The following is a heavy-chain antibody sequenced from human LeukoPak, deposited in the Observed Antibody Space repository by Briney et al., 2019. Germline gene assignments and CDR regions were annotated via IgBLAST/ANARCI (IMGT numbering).Heavy chain of an antibody. Sequence: ASVKVSCKASGYTLTSYDINWVRQATGQGLEWMGWMNPNSGNTGYAQKFQGRVTMTRNTSISTAYMELSSLRSEDTAVYYCARGKYSSSWYVLKHYYYGMDVWGQGTTVTVSS. CDR2: MNPNSGNT. V-gene: IGHV1-8*01. CDR3: ARGKYSSSWYVLKHYYYGMDV. J-gene: IGHJ6*02. CDR1: GYTLTSYD. D-gene: IGHD6-13*01.